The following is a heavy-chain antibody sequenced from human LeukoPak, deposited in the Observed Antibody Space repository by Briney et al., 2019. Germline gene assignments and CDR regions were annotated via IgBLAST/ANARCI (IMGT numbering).Heavy chain of an antibody. V-gene: IGHV4-34*01. CDR1: GGSFSGYY. J-gene: IGHJ4*02. CDR2: INHSGST. Sequence: PSETLSLTCAVYGGSFSGYYWSWIRQPPGKRLEWIGEINHSGSTNYNPSLKSRVTISVDTSKNQFSLKLSSVTAADTAVYYCASGPYSSGWLGVWGQGTLVTVSS. CDR3: ASGPYSSGWLGV. D-gene: IGHD6-19*01.